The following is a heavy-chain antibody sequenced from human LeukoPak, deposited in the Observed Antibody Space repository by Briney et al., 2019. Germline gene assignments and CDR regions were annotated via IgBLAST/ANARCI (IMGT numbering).Heavy chain of an antibody. CDR3: ARGYYDSSGYYGTYFQH. J-gene: IGHJ1*01. CDR1: GFTFSSYS. Sequence: GGSLRLSCAASGFTFSSYSMNWVRQAPGKGLEWVSSISSSSSYIYYADSVKGRFTISRDNAKDSLYLQMNSLRAEDTAVYYCARGYYDSSGYYGTYFQHWGQGTLVTVSS. V-gene: IGHV3-21*01. CDR2: ISSSSSYI. D-gene: IGHD3-22*01.